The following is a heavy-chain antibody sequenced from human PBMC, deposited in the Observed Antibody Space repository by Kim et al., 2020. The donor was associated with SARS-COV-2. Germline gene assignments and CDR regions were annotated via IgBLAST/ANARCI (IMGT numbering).Heavy chain of an antibody. CDR3: ARDPSPYSSSWYDWFDP. Sequence: SVKVSCKASGGTFSSYAISWVRQAPGQGLEWMGGIIPIFGTANYAQKFQGRVTITADESTSTAYMELSSLRSEDTAVYYCARDPSPYSSSWYDWFDPWGQGTLVTVSS. CDR2: IIPIFGTA. CDR1: GGTFSSYA. J-gene: IGHJ5*02. V-gene: IGHV1-69*13. D-gene: IGHD6-13*01.